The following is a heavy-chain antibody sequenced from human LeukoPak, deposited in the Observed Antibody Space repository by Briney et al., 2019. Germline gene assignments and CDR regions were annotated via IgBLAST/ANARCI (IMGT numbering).Heavy chain of an antibody. CDR2: ISGSGGST. D-gene: IGHD5-18*01. CDR1: GFTFSSYA. CDR3: ARGQLSVFANGMDV. Sequence: GGSLRLSCAASGFTFSSYAMSWVRQAPGKGLEWVSAISGSGGSTYYADSVKGRFTISRDNPKNTLYLQMNSLRAEDTAVYYCARGQLSVFANGMDVWGQGTTVTVSS. V-gene: IGHV3-23*01. J-gene: IGHJ6*02.